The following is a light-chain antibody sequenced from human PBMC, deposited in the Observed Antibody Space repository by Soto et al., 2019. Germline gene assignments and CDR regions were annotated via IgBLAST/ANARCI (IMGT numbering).Light chain of an antibody. CDR3: QHYVTSLTT. V-gene: IGKV3-15*01. CDR2: GAS. J-gene: IGKJ1*01. CDR1: QSVSSN. Sequence: EIVMTQSPATLSVSPGERATLSCRASQSVSSNLAWYQQKPGQAPRLLINGASTRATGIPARFSGSGSGTDFTLTISRLEPEDFAVYYCQHYVTSLTTFGQGTKVDIK.